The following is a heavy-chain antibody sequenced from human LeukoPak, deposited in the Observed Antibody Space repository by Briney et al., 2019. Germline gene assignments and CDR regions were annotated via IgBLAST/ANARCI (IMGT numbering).Heavy chain of an antibody. V-gene: IGHV3-23*01. J-gene: IGHJ4*02. CDR3: ARDSGAAAGRGLDY. D-gene: IGHD6-13*01. CDR2: ISGSGGST. Sequence: QSGGSLRLSCAASGFTFSSYAMSWVRQAPGKGLEWVSAISGSGGSTYYADSVKGRFTISRDNSKNTLYLQMNSLRAEDTAVYYCARDSGAAAGRGLDYWGQGTLVTVSS. CDR1: GFTFSSYA.